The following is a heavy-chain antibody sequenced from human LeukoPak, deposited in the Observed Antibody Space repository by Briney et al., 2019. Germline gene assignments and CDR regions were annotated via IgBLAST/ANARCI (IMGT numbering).Heavy chain of an antibody. V-gene: IGHV3-11*04. D-gene: IGHD3-10*01. CDR1: GFTFSDYY. CDR2: LSSSGGTI. CDR3: ARDITPYYYMDV. Sequence: KTGGSLRLSCAASGFTFSDYYMNWIRQAPGKGLEWVSYLSSSGGTIYYADSVKGRFTISRDNAKNSLYLQMNSLRAEDTAVYYCARDITPYYYMDVWGKGTTVTVSS. J-gene: IGHJ6*03.